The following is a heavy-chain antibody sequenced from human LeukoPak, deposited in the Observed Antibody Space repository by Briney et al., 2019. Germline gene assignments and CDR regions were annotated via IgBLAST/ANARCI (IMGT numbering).Heavy chain of an antibody. Sequence: PSETLSLTCAVYGGSFSGYYWSWTRQAPGKGLEWVSYISSSGSTIYYADSVKGRFTISRDNAKNSLYLQMNSLRAEDTAVYYCARGLLDGYNSWSYYMDVWGKGTTVTISS. D-gene: IGHD5-24*01. CDR1: GGSFSGYY. CDR2: ISSSGSTI. V-gene: IGHV3-11*01. J-gene: IGHJ6*03. CDR3: ARGLLDGYNSWSYYMDV.